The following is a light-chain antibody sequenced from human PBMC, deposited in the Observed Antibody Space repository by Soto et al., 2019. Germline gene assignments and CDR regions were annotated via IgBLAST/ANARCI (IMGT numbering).Light chain of an antibody. V-gene: IGKV2-28*01. CDR3: MQALQSPYT. Sequence: EIVMTQSPPSLTVTPGEPASISCRSSQRLLHSNGNYFLDWYLQRPGQSPQLLIYLGFNRASGGPDRVIGSGAGTDVTRKISRVEAEDVGVYYFMQALQSPYTFGQGTRREIK. CDR1: QRLLHSNGNYF. J-gene: IGKJ2*01. CDR2: LGF.